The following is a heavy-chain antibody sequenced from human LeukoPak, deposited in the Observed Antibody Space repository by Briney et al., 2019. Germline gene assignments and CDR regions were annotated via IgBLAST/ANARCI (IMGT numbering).Heavy chain of an antibody. Sequence: KPSETLSLTCTVSGGSISSYYWSWIRQPPGKGLEWIGYIYYSGSTNYNPSLKSRVTISVDTSKNQFSLKLSSVTAADTAVYYCARHEWQDYYGSGSYYNSNWFDPWGQGTLVTVSS. CDR2: IYYSGST. J-gene: IGHJ5*02. V-gene: IGHV4-59*08. D-gene: IGHD3-10*01. CDR1: GGSISSYY. CDR3: ARHEWQDYYGSGSYYNSNWFDP.